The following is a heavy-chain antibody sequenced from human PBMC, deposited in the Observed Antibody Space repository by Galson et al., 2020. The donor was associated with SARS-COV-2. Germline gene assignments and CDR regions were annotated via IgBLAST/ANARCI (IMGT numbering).Heavy chain of an antibody. CDR2: IYTGGST. J-gene: IGHJ5*02. CDR1: GDSIGSYY. D-gene: IGHD2-15*01. Sequence: SETLSLTCTVSGDSIGSYYWSWIRQPAGKGLEWIGRIYTGGSTNYNPSLKSRVTMSADTSKNQFSLRLSSVTAADTAVYYCASDAPRSYCSGISCTNWFDPWGQGTLVTVSS. V-gene: IGHV4-4*07. CDR3: ASDAPRSYCSGISCTNWFDP.